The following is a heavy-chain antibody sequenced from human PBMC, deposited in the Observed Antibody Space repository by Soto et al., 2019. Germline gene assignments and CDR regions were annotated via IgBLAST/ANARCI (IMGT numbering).Heavy chain of an antibody. D-gene: IGHD1-20*01. CDR3: AKWGITGTTDYYYGMDV. CDR1: GFTFSSYG. CDR2: ISYDGSNK. J-gene: IGHJ6*02. Sequence: QVQLVESGGGVVQPGRSLRLSCAASGFTFSSYGMHWVRQARGKGLEWVAVISYDGSNKYYADSVKGRFTISRDNSKNTLYLQMNSLRAEDTGVYYCAKWGITGTTDYYYGMDVWGQGTTVTVSS. V-gene: IGHV3-30*18.